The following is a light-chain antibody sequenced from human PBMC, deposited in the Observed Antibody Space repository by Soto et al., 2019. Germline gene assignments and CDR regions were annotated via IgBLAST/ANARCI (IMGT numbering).Light chain of an antibody. CDR3: QQSNNWPGT. V-gene: IGKV3-15*01. CDR1: QSISSN. CDR2: GAS. J-gene: IGKJ5*01. Sequence: EIVMTQSPATLSVSPGERATLSCRASQSISSNLVWYQQKPGQAPRLLIYGASTRATGIPARFSGSGSGTEFTLTISSLQSEVFVVYYCQQSNNWPGTFGQGTRLEIK.